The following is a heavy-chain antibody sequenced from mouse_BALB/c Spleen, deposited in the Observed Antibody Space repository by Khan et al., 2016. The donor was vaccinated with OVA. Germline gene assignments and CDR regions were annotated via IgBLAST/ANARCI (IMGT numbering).Heavy chain of an antibody. Sequence: QIQLVQSGPELKKPGETVQISCKASGFTFTNYGMNWVKQAPGKGLKWMGWINTYTGEPTFADDFKGRFAFSLETSASTAYLQINSLKNEDTATYFCARMGYNGTIDCWGQGTSVTVSS. CDR2: INTYTGEP. D-gene: IGHD2-14*01. J-gene: IGHJ4*01. V-gene: IGHV9-3-1*01. CDR1: GFTFTNYG. CDR3: ARMGYNGTIDC.